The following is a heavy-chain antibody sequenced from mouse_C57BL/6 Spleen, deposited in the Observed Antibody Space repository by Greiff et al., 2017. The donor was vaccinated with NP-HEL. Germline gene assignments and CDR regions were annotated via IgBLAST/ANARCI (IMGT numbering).Heavy chain of an antibody. D-gene: IGHD2-2*01. CDR3: ARGGYEGAWFAY. J-gene: IGHJ3*01. CDR2: IHPNSGST. Sequence: QVQLQQPGAELVKPGASVKLSCKASGYTFTSYWMHWVKQRPGQGLEWIGMIHPNSGSTNYNEKFKSKATLTVAKASSTAYMQLSSLTSEDAAVYYCARGGYEGAWFAYWGQGTRVTVSA. V-gene: IGHV1-64*01. CDR1: GYTFTSYW.